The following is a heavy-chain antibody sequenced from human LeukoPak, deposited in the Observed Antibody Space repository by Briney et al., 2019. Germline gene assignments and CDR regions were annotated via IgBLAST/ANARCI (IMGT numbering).Heavy chain of an antibody. D-gene: IGHD6-13*01. J-gene: IGHJ5*02. CDR3: ARAADSSSYEIGVNWFDP. Sequence: SVKVSCKASGGTFSSYAISWVRQASGQGLEWMGGIIPIFGTANYAQKFQGRVTITADKSTSTAYMELSSLRSEDTAVYYCARAADSSSYEIGVNWFDPWGQGTLVTVSS. V-gene: IGHV1-69*06. CDR2: IIPIFGTA. CDR1: GGTFSSYA.